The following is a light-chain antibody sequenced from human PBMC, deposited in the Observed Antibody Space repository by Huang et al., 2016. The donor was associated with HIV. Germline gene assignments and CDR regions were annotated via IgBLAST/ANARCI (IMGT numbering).Light chain of an antibody. J-gene: IGKJ1*01. V-gene: IGKV1-39*01. CDR2: AAS. CDR1: QSISSY. Sequence: DIQMTQSPSSLSASVGDRVTITCRASQSISSYLNWYQQKPGKAPKLLIYAASSLQSGVPSSFSGRRSGTDFTLTISSLQPEDFATYYCQQSYSTPPWTFGQGTKVEIK. CDR3: QQSYSTPPWT.